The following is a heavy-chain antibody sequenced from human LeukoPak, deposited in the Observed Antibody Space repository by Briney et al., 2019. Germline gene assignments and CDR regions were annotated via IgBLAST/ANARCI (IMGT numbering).Heavy chain of an antibody. V-gene: IGHV3-23*01. D-gene: IGHD3-3*01. CDR1: GFTFSSYA. J-gene: IGHJ4*02. CDR3: AKHPTRSYDFWSGYFIL. CDR2: ITGSSDTI. Sequence: GGSLRLSCVGSGFTFSSYAMSWVRQAPGKGLEWLSDITGSSDTIDYADSVKGRLTISRDNLKNTLYLEMNSLRAEDTAVYYCAKHPTRSYDFWSGYFILWGQGTLVTVSS.